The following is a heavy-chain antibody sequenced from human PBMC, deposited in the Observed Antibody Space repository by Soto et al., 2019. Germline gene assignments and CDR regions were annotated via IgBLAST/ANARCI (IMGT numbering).Heavy chain of an antibody. CDR2: IKSKTDGGTT. J-gene: IGHJ6*02. Sequence: RGSLRLSCAASGFTFSNAWMSWFRQAPGKGLEWVGRIKSKTDGGTTDYAAPVKGRFTISRDDSKNTLYLQMNSLKTEDTAVYYCTTWGSYCGGDCSPYGMDVWGQGTTVTVSS. V-gene: IGHV3-15*01. CDR1: GFTFSNAW. D-gene: IGHD2-21*02. CDR3: TTWGSYCGGDCSPYGMDV.